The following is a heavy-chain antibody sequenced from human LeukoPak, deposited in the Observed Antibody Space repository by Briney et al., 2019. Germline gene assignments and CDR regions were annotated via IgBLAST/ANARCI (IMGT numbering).Heavy chain of an antibody. D-gene: IGHD5-24*01. J-gene: IGHJ4*02. CDR2: IYPRDGST. CDR3: ARGGEMATVPHLYYFDD. V-gene: IGHV1-46*01. Sequence: ASVKVSCKASGYTFTSNYIHWVRQAPGQGLEWMGMIYPRDGSTSYAQKFQGRVTMTRDTSTTTVYMELSSLRSEDTAVYYCARGGEMATVPHLYYFDDWGQGTLVTVS. CDR1: GYTFTSNY.